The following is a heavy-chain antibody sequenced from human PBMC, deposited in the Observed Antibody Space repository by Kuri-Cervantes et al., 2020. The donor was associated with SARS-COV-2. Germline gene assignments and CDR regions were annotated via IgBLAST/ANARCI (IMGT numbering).Heavy chain of an antibody. J-gene: IGHJ4*02. CDR2: ISSSSTI. V-gene: IGHV3-69-1*01. D-gene: IGHD3-3*01. Sequence: GESLKISCAASGFTFSDYYMNWVRQAPGKGLEWVSSISSSSTIYYADSVKGRFTISRDNSKNTLYLQMNSLRAEDTAVCYCAKDFWSGYYYFDYWGQGTLVTVSS. CDR1: GFTFSDYY. CDR3: AKDFWSGYYYFDY.